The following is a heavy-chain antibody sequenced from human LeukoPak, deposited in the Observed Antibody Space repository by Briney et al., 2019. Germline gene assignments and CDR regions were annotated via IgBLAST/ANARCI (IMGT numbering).Heavy chain of an antibody. Sequence: ASVKVSCKASGYTFTSYYMHWVRQAPGQGLEWMGIINPSGGSTSYAQKFQGRVTMTRDTSTSTVYIELSSLRSEDTAVYYCARDAMGNYYDILTGYPNWFDPWGQGTLVTVSS. CDR2: INPSGGST. CDR1: GYTFTSYY. J-gene: IGHJ5*02. CDR3: ARDAMGNYYDILTGYPNWFDP. D-gene: IGHD3-9*01. V-gene: IGHV1-46*01.